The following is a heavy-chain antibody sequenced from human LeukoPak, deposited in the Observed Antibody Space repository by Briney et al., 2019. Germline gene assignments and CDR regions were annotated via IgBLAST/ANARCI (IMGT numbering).Heavy chain of an antibody. CDR1: GGTFSSYA. CDR2: IIPIFGTA. V-gene: IGHV1-69*06. D-gene: IGHD6-13*01. J-gene: IGHJ5*02. Sequence: EASVKVSCKASGGTFSSYAISWVRQAPGQGLEWMGGIIPIFGTANYAQKFQGGVTITADKSTSTAYMELSSLRSEDTAVYYCARGGLAAAGSVWFDPWGQGTLVTVSS. CDR3: ARGGLAAAGSVWFDP.